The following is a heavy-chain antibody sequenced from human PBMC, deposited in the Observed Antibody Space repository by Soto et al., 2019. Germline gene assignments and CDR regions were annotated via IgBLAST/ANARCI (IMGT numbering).Heavy chain of an antibody. J-gene: IGHJ6*03. CDR3: ARLYCSGGSCYGGGEAYYYYMDV. CDR1: GYSFTSYS. CDR2: IYPGDSDT. V-gene: IGHV5-51*01. D-gene: IGHD2-15*01. Sequence: GESHRISCEGSGYSFTSYSSGCVRQMTGKGLERMGIIYPGDSDTRYSPSFQGQVTISADKSISTAYLQWSSLKASDTAMYYCARLYCSGGSCYGGGEAYYYYMDVWGKGTTVTVSS.